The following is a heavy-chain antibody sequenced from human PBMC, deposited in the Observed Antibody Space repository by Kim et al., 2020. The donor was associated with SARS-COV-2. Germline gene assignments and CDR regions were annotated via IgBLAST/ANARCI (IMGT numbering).Heavy chain of an antibody. J-gene: IGHJ3*02. CDR1: GFTFRDYY. D-gene: IGHD7-27*01. CDR3: AREDWGFDAFDI. Sequence: GGSLRLSCAASGFTFRDYYMSWIRQAPGKGLEWIAYIDVGGSTIYYADSVKGRFTISWDNPKNSLYLQANSLRAEDTAVYYCAREDWGFDAFDIWGQGTVVTVSS. CDR2: IDVGGSTI. V-gene: IGHV3-11*01.